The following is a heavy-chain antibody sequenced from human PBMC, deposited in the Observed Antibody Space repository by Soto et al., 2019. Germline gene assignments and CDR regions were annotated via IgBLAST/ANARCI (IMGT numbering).Heavy chain of an antibody. CDR3: ARENYGDAFDF. CDR2: INSGGTSI. J-gene: IGHJ4*01. D-gene: IGHD4-17*01. Sequence: GGSLRLSCAASGFTVTNYEMSWVRQAPGKGLEWVSYINSGGTSIKYADSVKGRFTISRDNARNSLYLQMNSLRDEDTAVYYCARENYGDAFDFWGHGALATVSS. CDR1: GFTVTNYE. V-gene: IGHV3-48*03.